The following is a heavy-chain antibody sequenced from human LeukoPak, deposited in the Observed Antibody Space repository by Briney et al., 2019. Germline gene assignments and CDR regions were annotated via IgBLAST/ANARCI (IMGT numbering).Heavy chain of an antibody. CDR2: ISASGNST. CDR3: AKDRAQTPLKY. V-gene: IGHV3-23*01. J-gene: IGHJ4*02. CDR1: GFTFSSCA. D-gene: IGHD2/OR15-2a*01. Sequence: GGSLRLSCAASGFTFSSCAMSWVRQAPGKGLEWVSAISASGNSTFHADSVKGRFTISRDNSKNTLYLQMNSLRAEDTAVYYCAKDRAQTPLKYWGQGTLVTVSS.